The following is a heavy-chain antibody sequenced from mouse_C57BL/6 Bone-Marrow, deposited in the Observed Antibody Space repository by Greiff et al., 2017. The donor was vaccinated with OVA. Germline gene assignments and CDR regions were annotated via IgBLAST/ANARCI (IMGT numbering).Heavy chain of an antibody. V-gene: IGHV1-64*01. CDR3: ARRAYGSSYFFYAMDY. CDR2: IHPNSGST. J-gene: IGHJ4*01. Sequence: VQLQQSGAELVKPGASVKLSCKASGYTFTSYWMPWVKQRPGQGLEWIGMIHPNSGSTNYNEKFQSKATMTVDKSSSTAYMQLSSLTSEDSAVYSCARRAYGSSYFFYAMDYWGQGTSVTVSA. D-gene: IGHD1-1*01. CDR1: GYTFTSYW.